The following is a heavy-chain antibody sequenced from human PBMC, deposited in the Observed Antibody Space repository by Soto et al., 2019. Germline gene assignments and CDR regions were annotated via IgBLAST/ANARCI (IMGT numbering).Heavy chain of an antibody. CDR2: ISRDGGTK. V-gene: IGHV3-30*03. D-gene: IGHD2-8*02. Sequence: QVQLVESGGGVVRPGRSLRLSCAVSGFTVNTYGMHWVRQAPGKGLEWVAVISRDGGTKFYADSVKGRFTISRDNSRNTLFLEMNSLRGDDMAVYYCTGEVASGYWGQGTLVTISS. J-gene: IGHJ4*02. CDR3: TGEVASGY. CDR1: GFTVNTYG.